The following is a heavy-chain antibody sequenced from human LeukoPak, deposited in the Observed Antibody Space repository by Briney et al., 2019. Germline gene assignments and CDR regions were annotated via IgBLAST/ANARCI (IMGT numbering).Heavy chain of an antibody. J-gene: IGHJ5*02. CDR2: IYHSGST. CDR1: GYSINNGYY. CDR3: ARVGYDYVWGLDP. V-gene: IGHV4-38-2*02. D-gene: IGHD3-16*01. Sequence: SETLSLTCTVSGYSINNGYYWGWIRQPPGKGLEWIGSIYHSGSTYYKPSLKSRVTISVDTSKNQFSLKLSSVTAADTAVYYCARVGYDYVWGLDPWGQGTLVTVSS.